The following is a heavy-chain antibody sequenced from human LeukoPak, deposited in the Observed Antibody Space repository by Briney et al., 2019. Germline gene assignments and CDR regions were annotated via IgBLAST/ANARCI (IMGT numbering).Heavy chain of an antibody. CDR2: IYHSGST. CDR1: GGSISSGGYS. Sequence: PSETLSLTCAVSGGSISSGGYSWSWIRQPPGKGLEWIGYIYHSGSTYYNPSLKSRVTISVDRSKNQFSLKLSSVTAADTAVYYCARTLYYGSGSYFDYWGQGTLVTVSS. J-gene: IGHJ4*02. D-gene: IGHD3-10*01. CDR3: ARTLYYGSGSYFDY. V-gene: IGHV4-30-2*01.